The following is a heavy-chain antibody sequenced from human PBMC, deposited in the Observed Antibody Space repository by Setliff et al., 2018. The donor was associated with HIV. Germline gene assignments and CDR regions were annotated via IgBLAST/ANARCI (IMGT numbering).Heavy chain of an antibody. CDR2: ISYSGHI. Sequence: WETLSLTCTVSGGSISSSNYYWGWIRQPPGKGLEWIGAISYSGHIYFNSSLKSRVTIYLDTSKRQLSLRLTSVTAADTAVYYCARHVILLEWLSYFYMDVWGKGATVTVSS. CDR3: ARHVILLEWLSYFYMDV. D-gene: IGHD6-19*01. V-gene: IGHV4-39*01. J-gene: IGHJ6*03. CDR1: GGSISSSNYY.